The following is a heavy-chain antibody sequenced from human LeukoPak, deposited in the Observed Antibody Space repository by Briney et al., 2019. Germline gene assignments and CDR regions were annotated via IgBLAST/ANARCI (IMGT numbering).Heavy chain of an antibody. J-gene: IGHJ3*02. CDR2: ISGSGSST. CDR3: AIPLTTATTGRAFDI. CDR1: GFTFSIYA. V-gene: IGHV3-23*01. D-gene: IGHD4-17*01. Sequence: GGSLRLSCAASGFTFSIYAMSWVRQAPGKGLEWVSAISGSGSSTYYADSLKGRFTISRDNSKNTLYLQMNSLRAEDTAVYYCAIPLTTATTGRAFDIWGQGTMVTVFS.